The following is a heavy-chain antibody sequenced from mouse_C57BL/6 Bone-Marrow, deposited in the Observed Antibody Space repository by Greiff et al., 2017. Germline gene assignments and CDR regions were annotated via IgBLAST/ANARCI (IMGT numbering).Heavy chain of an antibody. V-gene: IGHV14-4*01. J-gene: IGHJ2*01. CDR2: IDPENGDT. CDR1: GFNIKDDY. Sequence: EVQLQESGAELVRPGASVKLSCTASGFNIKDDYMHWVKQRPEQGLEWIGWIDPENGDTEYASKFQGKATITADTSSNTAYLQLSSLTSEDTAVYYCTLIYYDYDPAWFAYWGQGTTLTVSS. D-gene: IGHD2-4*01. CDR3: TLIYYDYDPAWFAY.